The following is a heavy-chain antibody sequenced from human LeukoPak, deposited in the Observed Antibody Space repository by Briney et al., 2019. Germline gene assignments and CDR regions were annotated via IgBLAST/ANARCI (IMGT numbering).Heavy chain of an antibody. Sequence: SETLSLTCAVYGGSFSGYYWGWIRQPPGKGLEWIGEINHSGSTNYNPSLKSRVTISVDTSKNQFSLKLSSVTAADTAVYYCAARSYDSSGYPGYYFDYWGQGTLVTVSS. CDR2: INHSGST. CDR1: GGSFSGYY. J-gene: IGHJ4*02. CDR3: AARSYDSSGYPGYYFDY. V-gene: IGHV4-34*01. D-gene: IGHD3-22*01.